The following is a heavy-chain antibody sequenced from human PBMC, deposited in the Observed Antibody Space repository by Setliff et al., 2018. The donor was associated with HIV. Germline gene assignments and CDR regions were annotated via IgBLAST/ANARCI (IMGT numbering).Heavy chain of an antibody. D-gene: IGHD3-16*01. Sequence: SETLSLTCTVSGGSISSYYWNWIRQPPGKGLEWIGYIYYSGSTKYNPSLKSRVTISVDTSKNQFSLKLSSVTAADTAVYYCARGVGTLGSNYYGMDVWGQGATVTVSS. V-gene: IGHV4-59*01. CDR1: GGSISSYY. CDR2: IYYSGST. CDR3: ARGVGTLGSNYYGMDV. J-gene: IGHJ6*02.